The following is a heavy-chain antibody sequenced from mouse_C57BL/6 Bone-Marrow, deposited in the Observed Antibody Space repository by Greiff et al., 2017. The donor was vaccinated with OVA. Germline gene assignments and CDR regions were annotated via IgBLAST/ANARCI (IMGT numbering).Heavy chain of an antibody. CDR3: ARSVYDGYYNY. D-gene: IGHD2-3*01. CDR1: GYTFTSYW. J-gene: IGHJ2*01. CDR2: IDPSDSYT. Sequence: VQLQQPGAELVMPGASVKLSCKASGYTFTSYWLHWVKQRPGQGLEWIGEIDPSDSYTNSNQQFKGKSTLTVDKSSSTAYMQLSSLTSEDSAVYYCARSVYDGYYNYWGQGTTLTVSS. V-gene: IGHV1-69*01.